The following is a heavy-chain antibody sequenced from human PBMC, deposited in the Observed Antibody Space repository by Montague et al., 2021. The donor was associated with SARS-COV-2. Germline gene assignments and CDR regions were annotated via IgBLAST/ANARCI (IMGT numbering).Heavy chain of an antibody. Sequence: SETLSLTCTVSGGSIDSYYWSWLRQPPGKGLEWIGYIYYRGTTNYYPSLESRVTMSVDTSKNQFSLNLSSVAAADTAMYYCARELQYNWFDPWGQGTLVTVSS. V-gene: IGHV4-59*01. CDR3: ARELQYNWFDP. D-gene: IGHD2-21*02. CDR1: GGSIDSYY. J-gene: IGHJ5*02. CDR2: IYYRGTT.